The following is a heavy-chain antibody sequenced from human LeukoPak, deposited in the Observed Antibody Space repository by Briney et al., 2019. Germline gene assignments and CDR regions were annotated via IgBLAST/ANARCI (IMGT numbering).Heavy chain of an antibody. Sequence: PGGSLRLSCAASGFTFSSYAMSWVRQAPGKGLEWVSAISGSGGSTYYADSVKGRFTISRDNSKNTLYLQMNSLRAEDTAVYYCAKDPNSWYNRNWFDPWGQGTLVTVSS. CDR1: GFTFSSYA. J-gene: IGHJ5*02. CDR3: AKDPNSWYNRNWFDP. CDR2: ISGSGGST. V-gene: IGHV3-23*01. D-gene: IGHD6-13*01.